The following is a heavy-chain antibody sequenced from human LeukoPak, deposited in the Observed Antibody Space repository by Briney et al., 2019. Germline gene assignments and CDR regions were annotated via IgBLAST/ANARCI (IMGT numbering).Heavy chain of an antibody. V-gene: IGHV1-46*01. CDR1: GYTFTIYY. Sequence: VASVKVSFKASGYTFTIYYMHWVRQAPGQGLEWMGIINPSGGSTSYAQKFQGRVTMTRDTSTSTVYMELSSLRSEDTAVYYCARDSTAMVTYWGQGTLVTVSS. CDR2: INPSGGST. D-gene: IGHD5-18*01. CDR3: ARDSTAMVTY. J-gene: IGHJ4*02.